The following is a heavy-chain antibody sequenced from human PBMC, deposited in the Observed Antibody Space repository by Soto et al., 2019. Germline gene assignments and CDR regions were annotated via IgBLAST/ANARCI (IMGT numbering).Heavy chain of an antibody. CDR2: IIPIFGTA. CDR3: ARGRSDSSGYYYGDYFDY. Sequence: SVKVSCKASGGTFSSYAISWVRQAPGQGLEWMGGIIPIFGTANYAQKFQGRVTITADESTSTAYMELSSLRSEDTAVYYCARGRSDSSGYYYGDYFDYWGQGTLVTVSS. V-gene: IGHV1-69*13. CDR1: GGTFSSYA. J-gene: IGHJ4*02. D-gene: IGHD3-22*01.